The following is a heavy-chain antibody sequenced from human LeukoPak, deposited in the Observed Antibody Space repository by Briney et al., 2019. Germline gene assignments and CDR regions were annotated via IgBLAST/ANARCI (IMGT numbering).Heavy chain of an antibody. CDR2: MYYSGST. Sequence: PSETLSLTCTISGVSFSNSDYYWGWVRQPPGKGLEWLATMYYSGSTNYNPSLRSRLTLSADTSKNQITLKLSSVTAADTAVYYCARQMYGLLYPDFWGQGTLVAVSS. CDR1: GVSFSNSDYY. D-gene: IGHD2-8*01. J-gene: IGHJ4*02. V-gene: IGHV4-39*01. CDR3: ARQMYGLLYPDF.